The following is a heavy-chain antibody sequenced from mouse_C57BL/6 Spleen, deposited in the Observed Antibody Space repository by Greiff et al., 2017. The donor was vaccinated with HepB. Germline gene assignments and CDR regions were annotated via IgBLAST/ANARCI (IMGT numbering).Heavy chain of an antibody. CDR3: ARRRFDYFDY. CDR2: INPSSGYT. J-gene: IGHJ2*01. V-gene: IGHV1-4*01. CDR1: GYTFTSYT. Sequence: VHLVESGAELARPGASVKMSCKASGYTFTSYTMHWVKQRPGQGLEWIGYINPSSGYTKYNQKFKDKATLTADKSSSTAYMQLSSLTSEDSAVYYCARRRFDYFDYWGQGTTLTVSS.